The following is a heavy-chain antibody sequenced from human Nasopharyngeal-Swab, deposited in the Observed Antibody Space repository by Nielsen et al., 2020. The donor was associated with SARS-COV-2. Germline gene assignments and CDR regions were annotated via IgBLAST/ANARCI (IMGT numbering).Heavy chain of an antibody. J-gene: IGHJ4*02. V-gene: IGHV3-23*01. Sequence: WIRQPPGKGLEWVSAISGSDGSTYYADSVKGRSTISRDNSKNTLYLQMNSLRAEDTAVYYCAKREITMVRGVIGYFDYWGQGTLVTVSS. D-gene: IGHD3-10*01. CDR3: AKREITMVRGVIGYFDY. CDR2: ISGSDGST.